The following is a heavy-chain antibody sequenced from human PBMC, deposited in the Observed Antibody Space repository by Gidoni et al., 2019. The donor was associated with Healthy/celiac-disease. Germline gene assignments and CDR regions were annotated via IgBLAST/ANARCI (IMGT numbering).Heavy chain of an antibody. CDR1: GGSISSGGYS. CDR2: IYHSGST. Sequence: QLQLQESGSGLVKPSQTLSLTCAVSGGSISSGGYSWSWIRQPPGKGLEWIGYIYHSGSTYYNPSLKSRVTISVDRSKNQFSLKRSSVTAADTAVYYCARDEDGRFDYWGQGTLVTVSS. CDR3: ARDEDGRFDY. V-gene: IGHV4-30-2*01. J-gene: IGHJ4*02.